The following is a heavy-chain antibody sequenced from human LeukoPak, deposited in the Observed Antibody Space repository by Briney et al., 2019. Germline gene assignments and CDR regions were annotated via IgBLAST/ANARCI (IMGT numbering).Heavy chain of an antibody. CDR1: GFTFSSYA. V-gene: IGHV3-30*18. D-gene: IGHD2-8*01. CDR2: ILSDGSQK. J-gene: IGHJ4*02. Sequence: GGALRLSCAASGFTFSSYAMHWVRQAPGKGLEWVAIILSDGSQKFYADSVKGRFTISRDNSKNTLYLQMDSLRAEDTAVYYCAKEMGPMGHGDYWGQGTLVTVSS. CDR3: AKEMGPMGHGDY.